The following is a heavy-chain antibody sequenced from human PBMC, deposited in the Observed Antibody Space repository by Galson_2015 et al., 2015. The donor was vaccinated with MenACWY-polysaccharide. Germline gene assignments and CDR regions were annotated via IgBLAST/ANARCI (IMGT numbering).Heavy chain of an antibody. CDR1: RFTFGSYA. D-gene: IGHD3-16*02. CDR3: ARSYCDRTSCYGIDV. CDR2: ISYDGTNK. Sequence: SLRLSCAASRFTFGSYAMHWVRQAPGKGLAWVAVISYDGTNKYYADSVEGRFTVSRDNSKNTLYVQMNSLRGEDTAVYYCARSYCDRTSCYGIDVWGQGSSVAVSS. J-gene: IGHJ6*02. V-gene: IGHV3-30-3*01.